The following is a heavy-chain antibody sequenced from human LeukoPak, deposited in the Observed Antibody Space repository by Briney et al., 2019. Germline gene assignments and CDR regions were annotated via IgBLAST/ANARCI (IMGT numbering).Heavy chain of an antibody. J-gene: IGHJ4*02. CDR3: SGESGAFSPFGY. CDR2: ASLEGVR. D-gene: IGHD1-26*01. CDR1: GGSLTTTNC. V-gene: IGHV4-4*02. Sequence: NSSETLSLTCGVPGGSLTTTNCGSCLRPFPGQGLQWMGEASLEGVRHCNPSLASRVTMSLDSAKNLLSLNLNSVTAADTAVYYCSGESGAFSPFGYWGQGILVTV.